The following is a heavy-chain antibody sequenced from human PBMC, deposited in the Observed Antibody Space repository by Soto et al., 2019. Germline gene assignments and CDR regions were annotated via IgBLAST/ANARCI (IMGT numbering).Heavy chain of an antibody. V-gene: IGHV2-5*01. CDR1: GFSLSTSGVG. CDR2: IYWNDDK. J-gene: IGHJ4*02. Sequence: QITLKESGPTLVKPTQTLTLTCSFSGFSLSTSGVGVGWIRQPPGKALEWLALIYWNDDKRYSPSLKSRLTITRDTSKYQVVLTTTHMDAVDTATYYCVHRYYYDSSGYPPYFDSWGQGTLVTVAS. D-gene: IGHD3-22*01. CDR3: VHRYYYDSSGYPPYFDS.